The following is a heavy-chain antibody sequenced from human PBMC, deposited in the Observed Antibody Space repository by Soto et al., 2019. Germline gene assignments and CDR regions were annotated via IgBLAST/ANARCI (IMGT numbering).Heavy chain of an antibody. CDR1: GYSFTSYW. D-gene: IGHD5-12*01. CDR3: ARHVLATPYNWFDP. J-gene: IGHJ5*02. CDR2: IYPGDSDT. Sequence: GESLKISCKGSGYSFTSYWIGWVRQMPGKGLAWMGIIYPGDSDTRYSPSFQGQVTISADKSISTAYLQWSSLKASDTALYYWARHVLATPYNWFDPWGQGTLVTVSS. V-gene: IGHV5-51*01.